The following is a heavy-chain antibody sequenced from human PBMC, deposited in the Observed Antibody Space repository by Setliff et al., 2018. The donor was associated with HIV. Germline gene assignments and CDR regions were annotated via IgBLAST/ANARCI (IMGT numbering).Heavy chain of an antibody. CDR3: ARASRYCSRTSCHGDWFDP. J-gene: IGHJ5*02. D-gene: IGHD2-2*01. CDR2: IDTNTGNP. V-gene: IGHV7-4-1*02. CDR1: GYTFTGYY. Sequence: ASVKVSCKASGYTFTGYYMHWVRQAPGQGLEWMGWIDTNTGNPTYAQGFTGRFVFSLDTSVSTAYLQISSLKAEDTAVYYCARASRYCSRTSCHGDWFDPWGQGTLVTVSS.